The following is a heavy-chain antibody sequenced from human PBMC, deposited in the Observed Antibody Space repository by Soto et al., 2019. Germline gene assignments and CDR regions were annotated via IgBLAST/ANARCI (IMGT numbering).Heavy chain of an antibody. J-gene: IGHJ3*02. CDR1: GGSISSYY. CDR3: ARDGEWLVDAFDI. Sequence: SETLSLTCTVSGGSISSYYWSWIRQPPGKGLEWIGYIYYSGSTNYNPSLKSRVTISVDTSKNQFSLKLSSVTAADTAVYYCARDGEWLVDAFDIWGQGTMVTVSS. D-gene: IGHD6-19*01. CDR2: IYYSGST. V-gene: IGHV4-59*01.